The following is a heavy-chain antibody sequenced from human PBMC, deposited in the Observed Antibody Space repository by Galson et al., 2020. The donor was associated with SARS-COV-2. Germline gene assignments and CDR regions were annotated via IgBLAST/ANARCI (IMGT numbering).Heavy chain of an antibody. J-gene: IGHJ4*02. CDR2: IRYDGSNK. V-gene: IGHV3-30*02. D-gene: IGHD2-2*01. CDR1: GFTFSSYG. Sequence: GGSLRLSCAASGFTFSSYGMHWVRQAPGKGLEWVAFIRYDGSNKYYADSVKGRFTISRDNSKNTLYLQMNSLRAEDTAVYYCAKDPYPIVVVPATVYFDYWGQGTLVTVSS. CDR3: AKDPYPIVVVPATVYFDY.